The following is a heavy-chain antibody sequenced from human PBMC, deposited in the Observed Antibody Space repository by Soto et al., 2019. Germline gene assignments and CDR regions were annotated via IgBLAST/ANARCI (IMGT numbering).Heavy chain of an antibody. Sequence: GGSLRLSCAASGFTFSSYDMSWVRQAPGKGLEWVSTVLNSVSSTYYADSVKGRFTISRDNSKSTLYLQMNSLRAEDTAVYYCARVRTTAGTDYWGQGSLVTVSS. V-gene: IGHV3-23*01. CDR2: VLNSVSST. D-gene: IGHD6-13*01. CDR3: ARVRTTAGTDY. CDR1: GFTFSSYD. J-gene: IGHJ4*02.